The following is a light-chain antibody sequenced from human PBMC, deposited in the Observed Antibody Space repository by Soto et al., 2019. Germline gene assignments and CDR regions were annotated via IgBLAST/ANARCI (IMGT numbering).Light chain of an antibody. Sequence: EHLSKQAPGTPSLSSGERPTLSCPAVSGVSSSCLAWYQQKPGLAPRLLIYGASSRASGIPDRFSGSGSGTDFTLTISRLEPEDFAVYYCQQYGSSPLTFGGGTKVDIK. V-gene: IGKV3-20*01. CDR3: QQYGSSPLT. CDR1: SGVSSSC. J-gene: IGKJ4*01. CDR2: GAS.